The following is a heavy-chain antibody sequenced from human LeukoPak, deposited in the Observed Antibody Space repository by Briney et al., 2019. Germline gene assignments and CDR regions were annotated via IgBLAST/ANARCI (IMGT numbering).Heavy chain of an antibody. CDR2: ISSSSSYI. CDR3: ARDKAYPTNDY. V-gene: IGHV3-21*01. CDR1: GFTVSSNY. D-gene: IGHD2-21*01. Sequence: GGSLRLSCAASGFTVSSNYMSWVRQAPGKGLEWVSSISSSSSYIYYADSVKGRFTISRDNAKNSLYLQMNSLRAEDTAVYYCARDKAYPTNDYWGQGTLVTVSS. J-gene: IGHJ4*02.